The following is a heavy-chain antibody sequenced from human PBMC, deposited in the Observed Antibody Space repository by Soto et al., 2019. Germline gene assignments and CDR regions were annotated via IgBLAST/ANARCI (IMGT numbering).Heavy chain of an antibody. D-gene: IGHD1-26*01. CDR2: IIPIFGTA. V-gene: IGHV1-69*13. CDR3: ARDSSGSYGRDYYYGMAV. J-gene: IGHJ6*02. Sequence: SVKVSCKASADTFSSYSISWVRQAPGQGLEWMGGIIPIFGTANYAQKFQGRVTITADESTSTAYMELSSLRSEDTAVYYCARDSSGSYGRDYYYGMAVWGQGTTVTVSS. CDR1: ADTFSSYS.